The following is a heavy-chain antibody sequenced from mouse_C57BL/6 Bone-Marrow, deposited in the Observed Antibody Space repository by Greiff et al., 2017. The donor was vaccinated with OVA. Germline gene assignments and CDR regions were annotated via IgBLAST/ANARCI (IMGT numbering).Heavy chain of an antibody. CDR3: ARGLYYYGSSYH. J-gene: IGHJ2*01. V-gene: IGHV1-50*01. Sequence: PLPPPVSELVPPGSSVTLSFQSSFSTFPSSCLPLLPPRPCHCLSWIGEIDPSDSFTNYNQKFKGKATLTVDTSSSTAYRQLSSLTSEDSAVYYCARGLYYYGSSYHWGQGTTLTVSS. CDR1: FSTFPSSC. D-gene: IGHD1-1*01. CDR2: IDPSDSFT.